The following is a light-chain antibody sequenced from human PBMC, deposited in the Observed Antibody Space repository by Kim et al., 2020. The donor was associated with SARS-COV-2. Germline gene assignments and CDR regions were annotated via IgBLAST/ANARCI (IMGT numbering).Light chain of an antibody. CDR3: PRAGDSPHT. Sequence: DIQLTQSPFSVSASVGDRVTITCRASQGIGTWLAWYQQKPGKAPHLLIYAASLLHSGAPSSFSGSGSGTEFTLTINSLQPEDFATYYCPRAGDSPHTFGGGTKREI. J-gene: IGKJ4*01. CDR2: AAS. CDR1: QGIGTW. V-gene: IGKV1-12*01.